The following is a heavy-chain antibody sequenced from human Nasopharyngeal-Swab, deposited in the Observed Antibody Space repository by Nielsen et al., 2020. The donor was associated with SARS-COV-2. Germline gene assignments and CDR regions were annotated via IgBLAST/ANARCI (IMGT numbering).Heavy chain of an antibody. D-gene: IGHD4-17*01. J-gene: IGHJ4*02. CDR2: ITWNGGSI. CDR3: ARDKSSTVTTFDY. CDR1: GFTFGDYA. V-gene: IGHV3-20*04. Sequence: GGSLRLSCTASGFTFGDYAMSRVRQAPGKGLEWVSGITWNGGSIGYAESVKGRFTISRDSAKNSLYLQMNSLRAEDTALYYCARDKSSTVTTFDYWGQGTLVTVSS.